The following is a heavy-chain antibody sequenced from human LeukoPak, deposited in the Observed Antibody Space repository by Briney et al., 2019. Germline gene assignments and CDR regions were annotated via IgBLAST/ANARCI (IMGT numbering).Heavy chain of an antibody. Sequence: AGESLKISCQGSGYSFPSYWIGWVRQMPGKGLEWMGNFYPGDSETRYNPSYQGQVTISADKSISTAYLQWSSLKASDTAMYYCATTDPRSGYYKDYYYYYYMDVWGKGTTVTVSS. CDR1: GYSFPSYW. J-gene: IGHJ6*03. D-gene: IGHD3-3*01. V-gene: IGHV5-51*01. CDR3: ATTDPRSGYYKDYYYYYYMDV. CDR2: FYPGDSET.